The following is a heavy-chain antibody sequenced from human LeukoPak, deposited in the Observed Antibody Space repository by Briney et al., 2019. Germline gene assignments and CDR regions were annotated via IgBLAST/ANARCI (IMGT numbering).Heavy chain of an antibody. D-gene: IGHD5-12*01. CDR1: GGSISSYY. Sequence: SETLSLTCTVSGGSISSYYWSWIRQPAGKGLEWIGRIYTSGSTNYNPSLKSRVTMSVDTSKNQFSLKLSSVTAADTAVYYCAAWKGYSGYDFFDYWGQGTPVTVSS. CDR2: IYTSGST. CDR3: AAWKGYSGYDFFDY. V-gene: IGHV4-4*07. J-gene: IGHJ4*02.